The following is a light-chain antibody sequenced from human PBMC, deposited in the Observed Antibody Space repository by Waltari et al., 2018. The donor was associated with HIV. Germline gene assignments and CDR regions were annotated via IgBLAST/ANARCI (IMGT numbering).Light chain of an antibody. CDR1: SSDVFNYNY. CDR2: EVS. Sequence: QSTLTQPVSVSGSPGQSITISCTGTSSDVFNYNYVSWYQQHPDRAPKLMSYEVSNRPSGGSNRFSGSKSGNTASLTISGLQAEDEADYYCSSYTRSSTYVFGTGTKVTVL. CDR3: SSYTRSSTYV. J-gene: IGLJ1*01. V-gene: IGLV2-14*01.